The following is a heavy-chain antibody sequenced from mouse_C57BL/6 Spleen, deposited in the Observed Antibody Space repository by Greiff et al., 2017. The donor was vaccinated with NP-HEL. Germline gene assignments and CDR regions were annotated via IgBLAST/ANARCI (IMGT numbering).Heavy chain of an antibody. Sequence: QVQLQQSGAELVKPGASVKISCKASGYAFSSYWMNWVKQRPGKGLEWIGQIYPGDGDTNYNGQFKGKATLTADKSSCTAYMQLSSLTSEDSAVYFCARGGAYGNYGAWFAYWGQGTLVTVAA. CDR1: GYAFSSYW. D-gene: IGHD2-1*01. CDR3: ARGGAYGNYGAWFAY. V-gene: IGHV1-80*01. CDR2: IYPGDGDT. J-gene: IGHJ3*01.